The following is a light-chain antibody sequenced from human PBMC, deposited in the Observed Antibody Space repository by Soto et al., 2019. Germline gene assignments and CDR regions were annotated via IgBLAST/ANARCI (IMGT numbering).Light chain of an antibody. CDR1: QSVSSSY. CDR3: QQYNNWPIT. V-gene: IGKV3-15*01. Sequence: IVLTQSPAILALSPGDRATLSCRASQSVSSSYLAWYQHKPGQAPRLLIYDASTRATGIPARFSGSGSGTEFTLTISSLQSEDFAVYYCQQYNNWPITFGQGTRLEIK. CDR2: DAS. J-gene: IGKJ5*01.